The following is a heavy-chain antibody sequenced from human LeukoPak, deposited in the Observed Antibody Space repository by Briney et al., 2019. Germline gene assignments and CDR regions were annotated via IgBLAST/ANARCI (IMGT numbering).Heavy chain of an antibody. CDR2: IKQDGSEK. Sequence: GGSLRLSCAASGFSISTYWIHWVRQAPGKGLEWVANIKQDGSEKYYVDSVKGRFTISRDNAKNSLYLQMNSLRAEDTAVYYCAREGRGYKVAKFDYWGQGTLVTVSS. CDR3: AREGRGYKVAKFDY. V-gene: IGHV3-7*01. J-gene: IGHJ4*02. CDR1: GFSISTYW. D-gene: IGHD3-22*01.